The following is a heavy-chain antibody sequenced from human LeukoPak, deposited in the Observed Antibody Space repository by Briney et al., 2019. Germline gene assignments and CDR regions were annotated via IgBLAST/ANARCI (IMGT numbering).Heavy chain of an antibody. D-gene: IGHD1-26*01. CDR1: GFTFSSHA. CDR2: ISGSGGST. Sequence: GGSLRLSCAASGFTFSSHAMSWVRQAPGKGLEWVSTISGSGGSTYYADSVKGRFTISRDNSKNTLYLQMNSLRADDTAVYYCANFASGSYYSGYWGQGTLVTVFS. V-gene: IGHV3-23*01. CDR3: ANFASGSYYSGY. J-gene: IGHJ4*02.